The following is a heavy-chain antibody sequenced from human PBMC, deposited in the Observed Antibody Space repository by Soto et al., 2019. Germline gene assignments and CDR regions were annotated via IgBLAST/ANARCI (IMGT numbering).Heavy chain of an antibody. V-gene: IGHV4-38-2*01. CDR3: ARVGHWVPYYYDSSPYTFESWFDP. J-gene: IGHJ5*02. CDR2: IYHGGST. CDR1: GYSISSGDY. D-gene: IGHD3-22*01. Sequence: TSETLSLTCAVSGYSISSGDYCGWLRPPPGKGLEWFGSIYHGGSTYYTPSLNSRVTLSIDMTNNHVSLILNSVTAADTAVYYCARVGHWVPYYYDSSPYTFESWFDPWGQGTLVTVSS.